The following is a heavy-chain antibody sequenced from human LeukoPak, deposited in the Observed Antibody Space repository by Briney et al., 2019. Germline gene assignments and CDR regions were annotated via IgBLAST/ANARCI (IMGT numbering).Heavy chain of an antibody. CDR2: INWNGGST. V-gene: IGHV3-20*04. J-gene: IGHJ4*02. CDR3: ARAWERPEFDY. CDR1: GFTFSSYS. D-gene: IGHD1-26*01. Sequence: GGSLRLSCAASGFTFSSYSMNWVRQAPGKGLEWVSGINWNGGSTGYADSVKGRFTISRDNAKNSLYLQMNSLRAEDTALYYCARAWERPEFDYWGQGTLVTVSS.